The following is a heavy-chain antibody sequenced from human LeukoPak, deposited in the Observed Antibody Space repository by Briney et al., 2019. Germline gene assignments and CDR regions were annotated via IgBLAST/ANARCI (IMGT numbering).Heavy chain of an antibody. J-gene: IGHJ4*02. V-gene: IGHV3-53*01. Sequence: TGGSLRLSCAASGFTFSSYGMHWVRQAPGKGLEWVSVIYSGGSTYYADSVKGRFTTSRDNSKNTLYLQMNSLRAEDTAVYYCARGDGFGELLGFDYWGRGTLVTVSS. CDR2: IYSGGST. D-gene: IGHD3-10*01. CDR1: GFTFSSYG. CDR3: ARGDGFGELLGFDY.